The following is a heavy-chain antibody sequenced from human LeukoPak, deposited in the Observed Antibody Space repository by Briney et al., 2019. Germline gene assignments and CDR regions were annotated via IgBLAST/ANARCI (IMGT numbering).Heavy chain of an antibody. D-gene: IGHD4-17*01. CDR1: SYTFSDAW. V-gene: IGHV3-21*01. CDR2: ISSSTSYI. Sequence: GGSLRLSCAASSYTFSDAWMNWVRQAPGKGLEWVSSISSSTSYIYYADSVKGRFTISKDNAKNSLYLQMNSLRAEDTAVYYCARAGGSTVSHSDYWGQGTLVAVSS. CDR3: ARAGGSTVSHSDY. J-gene: IGHJ4*02.